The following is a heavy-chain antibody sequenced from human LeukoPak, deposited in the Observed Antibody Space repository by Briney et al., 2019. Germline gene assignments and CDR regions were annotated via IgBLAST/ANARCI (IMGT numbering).Heavy chain of an antibody. CDR2: IIPILGIA. CDR1: GGTFSSYA. CDR3: AKGGGPWRLVNLDY. J-gene: IGHJ4*02. V-gene: IGHV1-69*04. D-gene: IGHD3-9*01. Sequence: ASVNVSCRASGGTFSSYAISWVRQAPGQGLEWMGRIIPILGIANYAQKFQGRVTITADKSTSTAYMELSSLRSEDTAVYYCAKGGGPWRLVNLDYWGQGTLVTVSS.